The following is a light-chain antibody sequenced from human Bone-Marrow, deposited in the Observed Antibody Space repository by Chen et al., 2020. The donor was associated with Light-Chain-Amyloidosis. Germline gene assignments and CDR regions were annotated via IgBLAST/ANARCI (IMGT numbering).Light chain of an antibody. V-gene: IGKV1-13*02. CDR2: DAS. CDR1: QGISSA. J-gene: IGKJ5*01. Sequence: AIQLTQSPSSLSASVGERVTITCRASQGISSALAWYQQKPGKAPKLLIYDASSLESGVPSRFSGSGSGTDITLTISSLQPEDFATYYCQQFNSYLPTFGQGTRLEIK. CDR3: QQFNSYLPT.